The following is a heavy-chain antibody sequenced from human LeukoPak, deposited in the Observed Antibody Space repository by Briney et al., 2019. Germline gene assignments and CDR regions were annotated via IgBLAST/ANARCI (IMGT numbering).Heavy chain of an antibody. D-gene: IGHD3-9*01. CDR2: ISAYNGNT. Sequence: GASVKVSCKVSGYTFTSYGISWVRQAPGQGLEWMGWISAYNGNTNYAQKLQGRVTMTTDTSTSTAYMELRSLRSDDAAVYYCARGLDYDILTGYYNWWFDPWGQGTLVTVSS. V-gene: IGHV1-18*04. CDR3: ARGLDYDILTGYYNWWFDP. CDR1: GYTFTSYG. J-gene: IGHJ5*02.